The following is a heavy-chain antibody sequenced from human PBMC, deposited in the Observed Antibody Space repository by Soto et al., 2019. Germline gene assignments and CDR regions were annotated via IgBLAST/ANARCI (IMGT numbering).Heavy chain of an antibody. D-gene: IGHD3-22*01. CDR3: ALRSMAVVPEY. CDR1: GDSISSYY. Sequence: QVQLQESGPGLVKPSETLSLTCAVSGDSISSYYCMWIRQPPGKGLESIGYLYYGRSANYNPSLKSRVTVSVDTSTNQCALTLSSMTAADTAVYYCALRSMAVVPEYWGQGTLVTVSS. J-gene: IGHJ4*02. CDR2: LYYGRSA. V-gene: IGHV4-59*01.